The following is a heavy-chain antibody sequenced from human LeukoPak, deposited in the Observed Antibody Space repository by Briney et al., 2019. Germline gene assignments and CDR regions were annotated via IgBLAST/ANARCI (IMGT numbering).Heavy chain of an antibody. D-gene: IGHD3-10*01. Sequence: SQTLSLTCAISGDRVSSNTAAWNWIRQSPSRGLEWLGRAYYRSKWYNDYAVSVKSRITINPDTSKNQFSLQLNSVTPEDTAVYYCAREFRRLLWFGELTDAFDIWGQGTMVTVSS. V-gene: IGHV6-1*01. CDR3: AREFRRLLWFGELTDAFDI. J-gene: IGHJ3*02. CDR1: GDRVSSNTAA. CDR2: AYYRSKWYN.